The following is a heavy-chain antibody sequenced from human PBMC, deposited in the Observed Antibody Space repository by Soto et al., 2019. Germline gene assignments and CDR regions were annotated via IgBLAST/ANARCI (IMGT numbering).Heavy chain of an antibody. CDR2: IYHSGST. D-gene: IGHD6-19*01. CDR3: ARAGGLGAVAADY. CDR1: GGSISSGGYS. Sequence: QLQLQESGSGLVKPSQTLSLTCAVSGGSISSGGYSWSWIRQPPGKGLEWIGYIYHSGSTYYNPSLKSRVTISVDRSTNPFSLKLSSVPAADTAVYYCARAGGLGAVAADYWAQVTLFTVSS. J-gene: IGHJ4*02. V-gene: IGHV4-30-2*01.